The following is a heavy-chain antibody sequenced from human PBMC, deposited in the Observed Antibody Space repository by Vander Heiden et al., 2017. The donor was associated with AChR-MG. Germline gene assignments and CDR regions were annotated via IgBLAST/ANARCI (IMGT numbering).Heavy chain of an antibody. J-gene: IGHJ4*02. CDR3: ARGGYGAIDY. V-gene: IGHV3-74*01. Sequence: EVQLVESGGGLVQPGGSLRLSCEAPGFTFSTLWMHWVRQAPGKGLGWVCVVYSSGSTTNYADSVRGRFTISRDNAKNTLYLQMNSLSAEDTAVYYCARGGYGAIDYWGQGALVTVSS. CDR2: VYSSGSTT. D-gene: IGHD5-12*01. CDR1: GFTFSTLW.